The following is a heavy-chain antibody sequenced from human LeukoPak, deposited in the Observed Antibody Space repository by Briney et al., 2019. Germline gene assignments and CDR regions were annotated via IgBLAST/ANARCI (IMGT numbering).Heavy chain of an antibody. D-gene: IGHD1-26*01. CDR3: ARSVGATTDWFDP. J-gene: IGHJ5*02. Sequence: PGRSLRLSCAASGFTFSSYGMCWVRQAPGKGLEWVAVIWFDASNKYYTDSVKGRFTISRDNSKNTLYLEMNSLRGEDTAVYYCARSVGATTDWFDPWGQGTQVTVSS. CDR2: IWFDASNK. CDR1: GFTFSSYG. V-gene: IGHV3-33*01.